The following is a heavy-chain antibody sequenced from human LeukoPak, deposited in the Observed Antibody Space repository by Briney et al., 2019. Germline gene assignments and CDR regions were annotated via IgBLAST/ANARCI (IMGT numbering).Heavy chain of an antibody. CDR2: IYYSGST. D-gene: IGHD3-10*01. CDR3: ARGRSGSYYKCHFDY. V-gene: IGHV4-39*07. CDR1: GGSISSSSYY. Sequence: PSETLSLTCTVSGGSISSSSYYWGWIRQPPGKGLEWIGSIYYSGSTYYNPSLKSRVTISVDTSKNQFSLKLSSVTAADTAVYYCARGRSGSYYKCHFDYWGQGTLVTVSS. J-gene: IGHJ4*02.